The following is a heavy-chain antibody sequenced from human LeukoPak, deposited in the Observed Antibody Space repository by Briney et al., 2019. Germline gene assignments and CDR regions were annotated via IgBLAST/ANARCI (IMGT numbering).Heavy chain of an antibody. CDR3: AKDADTATIIHWYFDL. D-gene: IGHD5-18*01. V-gene: IGHV3-30*18. J-gene: IGHJ2*01. CDR1: GFTLSSFG. Sequence: PGRSLRLSCTASGFTLSSFGMHWVRQAPGKGLEWVAVISDDGSNTYYADSVKGRFTISRDNSKNTLYLQLNSLRTEDTAVYYCAKDADTATIIHWYFDLWGRGTLVTVSS. CDR2: ISDDGSNT.